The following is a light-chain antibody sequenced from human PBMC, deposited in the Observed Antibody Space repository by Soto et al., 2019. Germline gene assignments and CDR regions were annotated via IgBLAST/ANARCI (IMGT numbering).Light chain of an antibody. CDR2: DAS. Sequence: VLTQSPATLSLFPGERATLSCRASQSIGRSLAWYQQRPGQSPRLLIYDASTRATGIPARFSGSGSGTVFTLTIGSLEPEDFAFYYCQQRTNWPPWTFGQGTKVDIK. CDR3: QQRTNWPPWT. CDR1: QSIGRS. V-gene: IGKV3-11*01. J-gene: IGKJ1*01.